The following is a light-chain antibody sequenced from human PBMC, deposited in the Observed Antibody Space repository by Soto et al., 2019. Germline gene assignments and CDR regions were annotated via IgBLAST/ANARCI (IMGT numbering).Light chain of an antibody. V-gene: IGLV2-14*01. CDR2: EVS. CDR1: SSDVGAYKY. J-gene: IGLJ1*01. CDR3: NSYAGDIIRFV. Sequence: QSVLTQPACVSLSPGQSVTISCTGTSSDVGAYKYVSWYQQHPGKAPKLMIYEVSNRPSGVSNRFSGSKSGSTASLTISGLQADDEADYYCNSYAGDIIRFVFGTGTKVTVL.